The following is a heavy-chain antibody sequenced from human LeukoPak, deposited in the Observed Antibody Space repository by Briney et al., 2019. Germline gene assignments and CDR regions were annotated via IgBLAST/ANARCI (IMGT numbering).Heavy chain of an antibody. CDR3: ARDKNIRASGSFSTSDI. D-gene: IGHD3-10*01. CDR2: ISSNGDRS. V-gene: IGHV3-64*01. Sequence: ETLSLTCTVSGGSMSSYYWSWIRQPPGKGLEYVAAISSNGDRSYYANSVKGRFTISRDNSKNTLDLHMGSLRAEDMAVYYCARDKNIRASGSFSTSDIWGQGTVVTVSS. CDR1: GGSMSSYY. J-gene: IGHJ3*02.